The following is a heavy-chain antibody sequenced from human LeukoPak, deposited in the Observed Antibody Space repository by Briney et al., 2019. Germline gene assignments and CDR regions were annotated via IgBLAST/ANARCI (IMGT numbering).Heavy chain of an antibody. D-gene: IGHD6-19*01. CDR3: ARAGARYSSGWYWFDP. J-gene: IGHJ5*02. CDR2: IYYSGST. Sequence: SETLSLTCTVSGGSISNYYWNWIRQPPGKGLEWIGYIYYSGSTNYNPSLKGRVTISVDTSKNQFSLKLSSVTAADTAVYYCARAGARYSSGWYWFDPWGQGTLVTVSS. CDR1: GGSISNYY. V-gene: IGHV4-59*01.